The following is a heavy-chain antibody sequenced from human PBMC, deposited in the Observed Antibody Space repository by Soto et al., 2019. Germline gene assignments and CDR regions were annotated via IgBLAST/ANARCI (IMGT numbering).Heavy chain of an antibody. D-gene: IGHD6-19*01. CDR1: GFTFNSYA. Sequence: EVQLLESGGGLVQPGGSLRLSCAASGFTFNSYAMSWVRQAPGKGLEWVSAISGSGGSTYYADSVKGRFTNSRDNSKKIRYLQMNSLRAKETAVYYCAKKSGHSSGWYDFDYGDQVSLVTVSS. J-gene: IGHJ4*02. CDR3: AKKSGHSSGWYDFDY. V-gene: IGHV3-23*01. CDR2: ISGSGGST.